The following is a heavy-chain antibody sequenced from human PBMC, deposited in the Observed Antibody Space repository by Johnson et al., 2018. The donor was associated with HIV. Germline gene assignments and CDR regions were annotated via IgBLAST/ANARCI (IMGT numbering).Heavy chain of an antibody. Sequence: VQLVESGGGLIQPGGSLRLSCAASGFTVSSNYMSWVRQAPGKGLEWVSVIYSGGSTYYADSVKGRFTISRDNAKNSLYLQMNSLRAEDTALYYCARALSPYYYGSGKGDAFDIWGQGTMVTVSS. CDR2: IYSGGST. V-gene: IGHV3-53*01. CDR1: GFTVSSNY. J-gene: IGHJ3*02. CDR3: ARALSPYYYGSGKGDAFDI. D-gene: IGHD3-10*01.